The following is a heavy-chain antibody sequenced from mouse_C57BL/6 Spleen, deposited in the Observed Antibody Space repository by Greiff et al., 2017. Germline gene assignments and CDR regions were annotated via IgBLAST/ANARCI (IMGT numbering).Heavy chain of an antibody. CDR2: ISSGCSYT. CDR3: ERHWQITTVVARDYAMDY. D-gene: IGHD1-1*01. V-gene: IGHV5-6*02. J-gene: IGHJ4*01. Sequence: DVMLVESGGDLVKPGGSLKLSCAASGFTFSSYGMSWVRQTPDNRLEWVATISSGCSYTYYPDSVKGRFTISRDNAKNTLYLPMSSLKSEDTAMYYGERHWQITTVVARDYAMDYWGQGTSVTVSS. CDR1: GFTFSSYG.